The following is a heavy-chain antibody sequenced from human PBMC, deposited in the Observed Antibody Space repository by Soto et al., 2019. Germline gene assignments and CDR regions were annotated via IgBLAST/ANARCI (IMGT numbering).Heavy chain of an antibody. Sequence: QLVESGGGLVQPVGSLRLTCAVSGFSFRSDCMNWVLQAPGKGMEWVAHTNQDGSEKYYLYSVKGRFTIFRDNAKNSLYLQMSSLGDEDTAVYSCVGGGGDAIWGQGTLVTVSS. CDR2: TNQDGSEK. CDR1: GFSFRSDC. V-gene: IGHV3-7*04. J-gene: IGHJ4*02. CDR3: VGGGGDAI. D-gene: IGHD3-16*01.